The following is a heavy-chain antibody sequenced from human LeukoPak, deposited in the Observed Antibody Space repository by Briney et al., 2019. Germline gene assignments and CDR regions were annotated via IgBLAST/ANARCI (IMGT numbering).Heavy chain of an antibody. D-gene: IGHD3-10*01. Sequence: GASVKVSCTASGGTFSSYAISWVRQAPGQGLEWMGGIIPIFGTANYAQKFQGRVTITADESTSTAYMELSSLRSEDTAVYYCARLLLLWFGERSYYYGMDVWGKGTTVTVSS. CDR3: ARLLLLWFGERSYYYGMDV. J-gene: IGHJ6*04. V-gene: IGHV1-69*13. CDR1: GGTFSSYA. CDR2: IIPIFGTA.